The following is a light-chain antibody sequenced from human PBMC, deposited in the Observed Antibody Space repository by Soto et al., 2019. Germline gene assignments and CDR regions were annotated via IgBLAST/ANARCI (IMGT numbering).Light chain of an antibody. Sequence: AIQMTQSPSSLAASVGDRVTITCRASQGIRNDLGWYQQKPGKAPNLLIYAASSLQSGVPSRFSGSGSGTDFTLTISSLQPEDFATYYCLQDFNYPRTFGQGTKVEIK. V-gene: IGKV1-6*01. CDR2: AAS. J-gene: IGKJ1*01. CDR1: QGIRND. CDR3: LQDFNYPRT.